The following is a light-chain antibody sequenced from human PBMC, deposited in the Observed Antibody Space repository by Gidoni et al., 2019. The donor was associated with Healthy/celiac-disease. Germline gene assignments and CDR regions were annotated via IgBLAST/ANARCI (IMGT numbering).Light chain of an antibody. Sequence: EIVLTQSPGTLSLSPGERATLSCRASQSVSSSYLAWYQQKPGQAPRLLSYGASSRATGIPDRFSGSGSGTDFTLTISRLEPEDFAVYYCQQYGSSPPCSFXXXTKLEIK. V-gene: IGKV3-20*01. CDR1: QSVSSSY. CDR2: GAS. J-gene: IGKJ2*04. CDR3: QQYGSSPPCS.